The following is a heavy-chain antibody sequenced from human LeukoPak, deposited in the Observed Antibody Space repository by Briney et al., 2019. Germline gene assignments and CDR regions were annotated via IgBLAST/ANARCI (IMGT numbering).Heavy chain of an antibody. Sequence: GGSLRLSCAASGFTFSSYEINWVRQAPGKGLEWVSYISSSGSTIYYADYVKGRFTISRDNAKNSLYLQMNSLRAEDTAVYYCAREASHINSFDYWGQGTLVTVSS. J-gene: IGHJ4*02. CDR3: AREASHINSFDY. CDR1: GFTFSSYE. V-gene: IGHV3-48*03. CDR2: ISSSGSTI. D-gene: IGHD2-2*01.